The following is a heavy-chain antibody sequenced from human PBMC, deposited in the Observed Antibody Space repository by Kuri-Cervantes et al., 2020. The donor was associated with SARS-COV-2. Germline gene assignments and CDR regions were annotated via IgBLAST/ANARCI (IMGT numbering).Heavy chain of an antibody. CDR1: GYTFTGYY. CDR3: AGYFDSSGFAFDY. CDR2: INPNSGGT. Sequence: ASVNVSCKASGYTFTGYYMHWVRQAPGQGLEWMGWINPNSGGTNYAQKFQGRVTMTRDTSISTAYMELSRLRSDDTAVYYCAGYFDSSGFAFDYWGQGTLVTVSS. D-gene: IGHD3-22*01. J-gene: IGHJ4*02. V-gene: IGHV1-2*02.